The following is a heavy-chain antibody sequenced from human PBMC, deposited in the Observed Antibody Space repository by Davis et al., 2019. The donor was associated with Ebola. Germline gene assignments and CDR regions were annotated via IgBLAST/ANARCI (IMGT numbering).Heavy chain of an antibody. Sequence: PGGSLRLSCAASGFTFSSYWMHWVRQAPGKGLVWVSRINSDGSSTSYADSVKGRFTISRDNAKNTVYLQMNSLRAEDTAVYYCARVASGSYNRWFDPWGQGTLVTVSS. CDR1: GFTFSSYW. J-gene: IGHJ5*02. D-gene: IGHD6-19*01. CDR3: ARVASGSYNRWFDP. CDR2: INSDGSST. V-gene: IGHV3-74*01.